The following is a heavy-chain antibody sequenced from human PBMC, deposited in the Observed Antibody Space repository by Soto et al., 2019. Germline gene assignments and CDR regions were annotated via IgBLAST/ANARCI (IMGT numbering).Heavy chain of an antibody. Sequence: SVKVSCKASGGTFSSYAISWVRQAPGQGLEWMGGIIPIFGTANYAQKFQGRVTITADESTSTAYMELSSLRSEDTAVYYCARVGTTGGSYYYYGMDVWGQGTTVTVSS. V-gene: IGHV1-69*13. D-gene: IGHD4-4*01. CDR1: GGTFSSYA. J-gene: IGHJ6*02. CDR3: ARVGTTGGSYYYYGMDV. CDR2: IIPIFGTA.